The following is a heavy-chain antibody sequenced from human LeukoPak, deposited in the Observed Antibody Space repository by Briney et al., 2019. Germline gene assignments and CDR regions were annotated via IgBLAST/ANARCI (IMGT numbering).Heavy chain of an antibody. CDR3: ACYDCGDY. J-gene: IGHJ4*02. D-gene: IGHD2-2*01. Sequence: ASVKVSCTASGGTFSSYAISWVRQAPGQGLEWMGWVNTNTGSPTYAQAFIGRFVFSLDTSVSTAYLQISSLKAEDTAVYYCACYDCGDYWGQGTLVTVSS. V-gene: IGHV7-4-1*02. CDR1: GGTFSSYA. CDR2: VNTNTGSP.